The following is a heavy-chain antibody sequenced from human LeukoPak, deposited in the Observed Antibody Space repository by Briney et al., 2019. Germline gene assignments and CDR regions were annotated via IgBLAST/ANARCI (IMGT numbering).Heavy chain of an antibody. Sequence: SETLSLTCTVSGGPMSPYHGGWIRQPPGKGLEWTGYIYYSGSTNYNPSLNSRVTISVDTSKNQFSLRLSSVTAADTAIYYCARAVSGRFDYWGQGTLVTVSS. J-gene: IGHJ4*02. V-gene: IGHV4-59*08. CDR1: GGPMSPYH. CDR2: IYYSGST. D-gene: IGHD6-19*01. CDR3: ARAVSGRFDY.